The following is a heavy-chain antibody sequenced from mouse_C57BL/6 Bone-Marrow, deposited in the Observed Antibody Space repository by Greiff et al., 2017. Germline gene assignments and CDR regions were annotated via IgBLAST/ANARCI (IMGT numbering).Heavy chain of an antibody. CDR3: AREGGWLPYYAMDY. CDR1: GYTFTSYW. CDR2: IDPSGSYT. D-gene: IGHD2-3*01. Sequence: QVQLQQPGAELVMPGASVKLSCKASGYTFTSYWMHWVKQRPGQGLEWIGEIDPSGSYTNYNQKFKGKSTLTVDKSSSTAYMQRSSLTSEDSAVYYCAREGGWLPYYAMDYWGQGTSVTVSS. V-gene: IGHV1-69*01. J-gene: IGHJ4*01.